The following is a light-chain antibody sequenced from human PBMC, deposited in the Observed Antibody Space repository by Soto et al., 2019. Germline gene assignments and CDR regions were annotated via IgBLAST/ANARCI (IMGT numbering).Light chain of an antibody. Sequence: QSALTQPASVSGSPGQSITISCTGTSSDVGGYNYVSWYQQHPGKAPKLMIYEVSYRPSGVSNRFSGSKSGNTASLTISGLQAEDEADYYCSSYTSSSTYVFGAGTKLTGL. CDR2: EVS. J-gene: IGLJ1*01. V-gene: IGLV2-14*01. CDR1: SSDVGGYNY. CDR3: SSYTSSSTYV.